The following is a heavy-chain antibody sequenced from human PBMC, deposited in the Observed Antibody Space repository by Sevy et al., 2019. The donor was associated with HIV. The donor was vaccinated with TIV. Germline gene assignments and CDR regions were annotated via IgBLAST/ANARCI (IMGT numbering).Heavy chain of an antibody. CDR1: GFTFDDYA. CDR3: TGGLVTADTPEYFFDY. J-gene: IGHJ4*02. Sequence: GGSLRLSCTTSGFTFDDYAMSWFRQAPGKGLEWVAFITRNSYEAYGGTTEYAASVKGRFIISRDDSKSIAYLQMNSLKTEDTAVYHCTGGLVTADTPEYFFDYWGQGTLVTVSS. V-gene: IGHV3-49*03. D-gene: IGHD3-9*01. CDR2: ITRNSYEAYGGTT.